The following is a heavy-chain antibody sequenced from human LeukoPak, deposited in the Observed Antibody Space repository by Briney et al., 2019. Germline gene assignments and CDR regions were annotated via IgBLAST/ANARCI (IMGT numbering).Heavy chain of an antibody. CDR1: GFPFSSYS. J-gene: IGHJ4*02. CDR3: ARSIPYGTTWYGRSDY. CDR2: IKPDGTTR. V-gene: IGHV3-7*03. Sequence: GGSLRLSCAASGFPFSSYSMTWVRQAPGKGLEWVANIKPDGTTRFYVDSVKGRFTISRDNALNSLYLQMNSLRAEDTAIYYCARSIPYGTTWYGRSDYWGQGTLVTVSS. D-gene: IGHD6-13*01.